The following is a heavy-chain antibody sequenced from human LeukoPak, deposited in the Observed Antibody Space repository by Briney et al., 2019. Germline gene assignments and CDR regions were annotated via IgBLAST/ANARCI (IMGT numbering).Heavy chain of an antibody. V-gene: IGHV3-23*01. CDR2: ISGSGGST. Sequence: QTGGSLRLSCAASGFTFSSYGMSWVRQAPGKGLEWVSAISGSGGSTYYADSVKGRFTISRDNSKNTLYLQMNSLRAEDTAVYYCAKQKTWQQLGHYYYYYMDVWGKGTTVTISS. J-gene: IGHJ6*03. CDR3: AKQKTWQQLGHYYYYYMDV. D-gene: IGHD6-13*01. CDR1: GFTFSSYG.